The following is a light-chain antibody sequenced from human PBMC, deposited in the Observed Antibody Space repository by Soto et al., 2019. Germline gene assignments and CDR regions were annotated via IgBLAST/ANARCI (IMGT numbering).Light chain of an antibody. CDR3: GSYTPSNTRQPV. Sequence: SLLTQPASVSGSPVQSINISCTGTSSDVGGYNYVSWYQHHPGKAPKLIIYDASHRLSGVSKPFSGSKSGNTASLTTSGLQPEDEADYYCGSYTPSNTRQPVFGTGAKVTVL. V-gene: IGLV2-14*03. J-gene: IGLJ1*01. CDR2: DAS. CDR1: SSDVGGYNY.